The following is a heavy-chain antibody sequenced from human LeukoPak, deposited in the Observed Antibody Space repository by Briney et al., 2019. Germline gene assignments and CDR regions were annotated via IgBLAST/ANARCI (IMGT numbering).Heavy chain of an antibody. CDR2: IYYSGST. J-gene: IGHJ6*03. CDR3: ARTAPLTYGDYVGYYYYYMDV. Sequence: PSETLSLTCTVSGGSLSSYYWSWIRQPPGKGLEWIGYIYYSGSTNYNPSLKSRVTISVDTSKNQFSLKLSSVTAADTAVYYCARTAPLTYGDYVGYYYYYMDVWGKGTTVTVSS. V-gene: IGHV4-59*01. D-gene: IGHD4-17*01. CDR1: GGSLSSYY.